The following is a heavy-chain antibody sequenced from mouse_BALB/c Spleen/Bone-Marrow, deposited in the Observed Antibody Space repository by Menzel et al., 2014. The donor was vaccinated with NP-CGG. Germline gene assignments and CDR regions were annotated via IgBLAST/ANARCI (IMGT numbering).Heavy chain of an antibody. CDR2: IHYSGTT. CDR3: ARSLDEGYAMDY. Sequence: VQLQQPGPDLVKPSQSLSLTCTVTGYSTTSGYSWHWIRQFPGDKLEWMGYIHYSGTTNYNPSLKSRASITRDTSKNQFFLQLNSVTTEDTATYYCARSLDEGYAMDYWGQGTSVTVSS. CDR1: GYSTTSGYS. D-gene: IGHD2-10*02. V-gene: IGHV3-1*02. J-gene: IGHJ4*01.